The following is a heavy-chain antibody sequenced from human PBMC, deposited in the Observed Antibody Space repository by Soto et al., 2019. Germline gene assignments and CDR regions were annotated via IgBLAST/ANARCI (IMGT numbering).Heavy chain of an antibody. J-gene: IGHJ3*02. CDR1: GFSLNTSGVG. Sequence: SGPTLVNPTQTLTLTCTFSGFSLNTSGVGVGWIRQSPGKALEWLALIYWNDGKRYSPSLKSRLTITKDTSKNQVVLTMTNMDPVDTATYYCAHRQSLIVATIGAFHIWGQGTMVTV. D-gene: IGHD5-12*01. CDR3: AHRQSLIVATIGAFHI. V-gene: IGHV2-5*01. CDR2: IYWNDGK.